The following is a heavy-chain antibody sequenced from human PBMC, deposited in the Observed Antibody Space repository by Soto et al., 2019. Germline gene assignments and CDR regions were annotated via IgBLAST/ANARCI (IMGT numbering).Heavy chain of an antibody. CDR1: GFTFSSYG. CDR3: AKGEDCSGRSCYSNWLDP. Sequence: GGSLRLSCAASGFTFSSYGMHWVRQAPGKGLEWVAVISYDGSNKYYADSVKGRFTISRDNSKNTLYLQMNSLRAEDTAVYYCAKGEDCSGRSCYSNWLDPWGQGTLVTVYS. V-gene: IGHV3-30*18. D-gene: IGHD2-15*01. J-gene: IGHJ5*02. CDR2: ISYDGSNK.